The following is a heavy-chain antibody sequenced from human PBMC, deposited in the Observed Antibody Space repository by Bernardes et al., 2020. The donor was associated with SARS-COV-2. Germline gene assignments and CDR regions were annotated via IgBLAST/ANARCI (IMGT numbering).Heavy chain of an antibody. CDR1: GFTFRSPA. V-gene: IGHV3-30*18. CDR2: ISDDGSNK. CDR3: AKGDREWELLGSLDH. Sequence: SCAASGFTFRSPAMHWVRQAPGPGLGWVTVISDDGSNKYYGDSVKGRFTISRDNSKNTLYLQMNSLRAEDTAVYYCAKGDREWELLGSLDHWGQGTLVTVAS. D-gene: IGHD1-26*01. J-gene: IGHJ4*02.